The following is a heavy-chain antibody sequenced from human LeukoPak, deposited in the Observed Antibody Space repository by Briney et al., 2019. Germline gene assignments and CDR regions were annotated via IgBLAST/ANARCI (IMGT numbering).Heavy chain of an antibody. J-gene: IGHJ3*02. V-gene: IGHV3-48*04. CDR3: ARDVYDIAAAGDGNAFDI. CDR1: GFTFSSYS. D-gene: IGHD6-13*01. CDR2: ISSSSSTI. Sequence: GGSLRLSCAASGFTFSSYSMNWVRQAPGKGLEWVSYISSSSSTIYYADSVKGRFTISRDNAKNSLYLQMNSLRAEDTAVYYCARDVYDIAAAGDGNAFDIWGQGTMVTVSS.